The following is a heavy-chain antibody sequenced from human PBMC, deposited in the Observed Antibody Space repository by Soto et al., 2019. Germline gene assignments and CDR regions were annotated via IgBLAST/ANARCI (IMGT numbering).Heavy chain of an antibody. CDR1: GFTFSSYG. D-gene: IGHD2-15*01. Sequence: GGSLRLSCAASGFTFSSYGMHWVRQAPGKGLEWVAVIWYDGSNKYYADSVKGRFTISRDNSKNTLYLQMNSLRAEDTAVYYCARDRSVVTSLDYWGQGTLVTVSS. V-gene: IGHV3-33*08. CDR2: IWYDGSNK. CDR3: ARDRSVVTSLDY. J-gene: IGHJ4*02.